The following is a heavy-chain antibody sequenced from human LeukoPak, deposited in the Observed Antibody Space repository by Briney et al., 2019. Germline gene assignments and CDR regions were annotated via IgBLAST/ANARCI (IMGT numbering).Heavy chain of an antibody. J-gene: IGHJ4*02. CDR1: GGTFSSYA. CDR2: IIPIFGTA. V-gene: IGHV1-69*06. Sequence: GASVKVSCKASGGTFSSYAISWVRQAPGQGLEWMGGIIPIFGTANYAQKFQGRVTITADNSTSTAYMELSSLRSEDTAVYYCARAKQQPYPSFDYWGQGTLVTVSS. D-gene: IGHD6-13*01. CDR3: ARAKQQPYPSFDY.